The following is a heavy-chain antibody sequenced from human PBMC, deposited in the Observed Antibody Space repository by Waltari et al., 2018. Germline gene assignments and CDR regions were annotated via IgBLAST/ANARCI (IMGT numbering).Heavy chain of an antibody. CDR2: IYYSGST. V-gene: IGHV4-59*01. D-gene: IGHD5-12*01. CDR1: GGSISSYY. Sequence: QVQLQESGPGLVKPSETLSLTCTCSGGSISSYYWSWIRQPPGKGLEWIGYIYYSGSTNYNPSLKSRVTISVDTSKNQFSLKLSSVTAADTAVYYCARRGYGVDYGGQGTLVTVSS. CDR3: ARRGYGVDY. J-gene: IGHJ4*02.